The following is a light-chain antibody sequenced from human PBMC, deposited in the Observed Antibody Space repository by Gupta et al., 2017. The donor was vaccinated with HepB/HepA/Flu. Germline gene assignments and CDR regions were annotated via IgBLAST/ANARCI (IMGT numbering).Light chain of an antibody. V-gene: IGLV3-19*01. J-gene: IGLJ2*01. Sequence: SSELTQDPAVSVALGQTVRITCQGDSLRSYYASWYQQKPGQAPVLVIYGKNNRPSGIPDRFSCSSSGNTASLTITGAQAEDEADYYCNSRDSSGNHNVVFGGGTKLTVL. CDR1: SLRSYY. CDR2: GKN. CDR3: NSRDSSGNHNVV.